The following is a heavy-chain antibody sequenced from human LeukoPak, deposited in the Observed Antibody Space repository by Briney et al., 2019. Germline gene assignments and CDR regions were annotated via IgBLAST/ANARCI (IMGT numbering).Heavy chain of an antibody. V-gene: IGHV3-20*04. CDR3: ARDHSSSWAIDY. Sequence: RPGGSLTHSCAPSGLPFDDYGMRWVRQAPGKGRAWVFGINWNGGSTGHADSLKGRFTISRDNAKNSLYLQMNSLRAEDTALYYCARDHSSSWAIDYWGQGTLVTVSS. D-gene: IGHD6-13*01. CDR2: INWNGGST. J-gene: IGHJ4*02. CDR1: GLPFDDYG.